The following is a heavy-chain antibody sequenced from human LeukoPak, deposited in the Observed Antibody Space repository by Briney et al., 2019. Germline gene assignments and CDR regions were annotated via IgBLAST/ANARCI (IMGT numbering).Heavy chain of an antibody. CDR2: IYYSGST. Sequence: SETLSLTCAVYGGSFSGYYWSWIRQPPGKGLEWIGYIYYSGSTNYNPSLKSRVTISVDTSKNQFSLKLSSVTAADTAVYYCAREQGAYYYGSGSYYKGAFDIWGQGTMVTVSS. V-gene: IGHV4-59*01. CDR1: GGSFSGYY. D-gene: IGHD3-10*01. CDR3: AREQGAYYYGSGSYYKGAFDI. J-gene: IGHJ3*02.